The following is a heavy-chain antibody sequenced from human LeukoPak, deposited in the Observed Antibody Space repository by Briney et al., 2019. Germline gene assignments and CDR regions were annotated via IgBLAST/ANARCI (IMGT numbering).Heavy chain of an antibody. CDR1: GGSISSYY. CDR2: IYYSGST. J-gene: IGHJ5*02. D-gene: IGHD1-26*01. Sequence: KPSETLSLTCTVSGGSISSYYRSWIRQPPGKGLEWIGYIYYSGSTNYSPSLKSRVTISVDTSKNQFSLKLSSVTAADTAVYYCARDQLGGSYFAPWGQGTLVTVSS. V-gene: IGHV4-59*01. CDR3: ARDQLGGSYFAP.